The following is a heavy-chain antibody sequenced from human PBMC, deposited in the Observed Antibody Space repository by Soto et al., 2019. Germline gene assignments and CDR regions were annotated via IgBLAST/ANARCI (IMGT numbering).Heavy chain of an antibody. Sequence: GASVKVSCKASGGTFSSYAISWVRQAPGQGLEWMGGIIPIFGTANYAQKFQGRVTITADESTSTAYMELSSLRSEDTAVYYCARDIVLVPAAIIYYYYGMDVWGQGTTVTVSS. J-gene: IGHJ6*02. V-gene: IGHV1-69*13. CDR3: ARDIVLVPAAIIYYYYGMDV. CDR1: GGTFSSYA. D-gene: IGHD2-2*02. CDR2: IIPIFGTA.